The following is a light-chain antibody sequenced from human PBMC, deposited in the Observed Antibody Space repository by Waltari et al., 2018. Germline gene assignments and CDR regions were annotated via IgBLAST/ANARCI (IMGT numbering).Light chain of an antibody. J-gene: IGLJ2*01. Sequence: QSALTQPRSVSGSPGQSVTFSCTGTSNDVGGYNHVSWYQQPPGKAPKLMIYDVFNRPSGVPVRFSGSKSGNPASLTISGLQADDEADYYCCSYAGSYTVLFGGGTKLTVL. V-gene: IGLV2-11*01. CDR2: DVF. CDR1: SNDVGGYNH. CDR3: CSYAGSYTVL.